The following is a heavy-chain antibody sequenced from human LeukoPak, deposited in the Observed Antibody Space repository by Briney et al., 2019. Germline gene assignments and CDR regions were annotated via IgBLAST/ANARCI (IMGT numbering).Heavy chain of an antibody. CDR2: IYYSGST. D-gene: IGHD3-10*01. J-gene: IGHJ3*02. CDR3: AREVPQGRAFDI. Sequence: SETLSLTCTVSGGSISSSSYYWGWIRQPPGKGLEWIGSIYYSGSTNYNPSLKSRVTISVDTSKNQFSLKLSSVTAADTAVYYCAREVPQGRAFDIWGQGTMVTVSS. V-gene: IGHV4-39*07. CDR1: GGSISSSSYY.